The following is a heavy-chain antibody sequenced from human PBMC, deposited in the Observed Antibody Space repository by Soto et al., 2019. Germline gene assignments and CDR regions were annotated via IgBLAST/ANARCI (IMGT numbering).Heavy chain of an antibody. CDR1: GGSISGSTYY. J-gene: IGHJ5*02. D-gene: IGHD2-15*01. CDR3: ARQDGEGYCVS. CDR2: IYYSGST. Sequence: SETLSLTCTVSGGSISGSTYYWGWIRQPPGKGLEWIGSIYYSGSTYYNPSLKSRVTISVDTSKNQFSLKLSSVTAADTAVYYCARQDGEGYCVSWGQGTLVTVSS. V-gene: IGHV4-39*01.